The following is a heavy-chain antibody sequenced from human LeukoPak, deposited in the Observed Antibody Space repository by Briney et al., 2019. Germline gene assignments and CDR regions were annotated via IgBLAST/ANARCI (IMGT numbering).Heavy chain of an antibody. V-gene: IGHV4-38-2*02. D-gene: IGHD3-10*01. CDR3: ARTYYGSGSLYYYYYYMDV. J-gene: IGHJ6*03. CDR1: GYSISSGYY. Sequence: SETLSLTCTVSGYSISSGYYWGWIRQPPGKGLEWTGSIDHSGSTYYNPSLKSRITISVDTSKNQFSLKLSSVTAADAAVYYCARTYYGSGSLYYYYYYMDVWGKGTTVTVSS. CDR2: IDHSGST.